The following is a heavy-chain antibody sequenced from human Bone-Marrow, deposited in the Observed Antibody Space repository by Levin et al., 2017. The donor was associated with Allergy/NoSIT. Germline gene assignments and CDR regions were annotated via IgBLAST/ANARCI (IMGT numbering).Heavy chain of an antibody. CDR2: IRTQGYGGRP. CDR1: GFTFENYP. CDR3: TTHYYGSGTYSGPYPVLDY. V-gene: IGHV3-49*02. J-gene: IGHJ4*02. Sequence: SCAGSGFTFENYPMSWFRQAPGKGLEWVGFIRTQGYGGRPEYAASVKGRFSVSRDDSKSISYLQMNSLQTEDTAVYYCTTHYYGSGTYSGPYPVLDYWGQGTLVTVSS. D-gene: IGHD3-10*01.